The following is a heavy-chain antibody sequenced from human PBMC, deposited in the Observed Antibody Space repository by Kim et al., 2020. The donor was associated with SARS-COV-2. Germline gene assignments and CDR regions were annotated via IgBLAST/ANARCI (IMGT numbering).Heavy chain of an antibody. CDR1: GGSISSSSYY. CDR2: IYYSGST. D-gene: IGHD3-16*01. Sequence: SETLSLTCTVSGGSISSSSYYWGWIRQPPGKGLECIGSIYYSGSTYYNPSLKSRVTISVDTSKNQFSLKLSSVTAADTAVHYFAIRAPWGGFDYWCQGNL. V-gene: IGHV4-39*01. CDR3: AIRAPWGGFDY. J-gene: IGHJ4*02.